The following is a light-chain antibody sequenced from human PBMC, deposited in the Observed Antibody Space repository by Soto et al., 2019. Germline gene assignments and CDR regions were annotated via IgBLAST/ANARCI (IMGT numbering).Light chain of an antibody. J-gene: IGKJ4*01. CDR2: DAF. CDR3: QQYDEWPLT. Sequence: EKVMTQSPATLSVSPGERATLSCRASQNVKTRLAWYQQKPGQAPRLLIYDAFTRATGIPARFSGSASGTEFTLNIRSLQSEDFAVYYCQQYDEWPLTFGGGTKVEIK. CDR1: QNVKTR. V-gene: IGKV3-15*01.